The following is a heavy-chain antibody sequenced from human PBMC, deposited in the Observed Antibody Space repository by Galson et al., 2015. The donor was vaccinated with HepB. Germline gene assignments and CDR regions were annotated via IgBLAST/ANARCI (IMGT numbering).Heavy chain of an antibody. CDR3: AKDPYYYGSGSYSVDY. J-gene: IGHJ4*02. Sequence: SLRLSCAASGFTFSSYGMHWVRQAPGKGLEWVAFIRYDGSNKYYADSAKGRFTISRDNSKNTVYLQMNSLRAEDTAVYYCAKDPYYYGSGSYSVDYWGQ. V-gene: IGHV3-30*02. CDR2: IRYDGSNK. D-gene: IGHD3-10*01. CDR1: GFTFSSYG.